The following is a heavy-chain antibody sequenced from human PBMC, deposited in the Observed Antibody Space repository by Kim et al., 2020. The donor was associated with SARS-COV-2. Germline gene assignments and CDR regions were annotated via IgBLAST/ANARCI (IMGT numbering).Heavy chain of an antibody. D-gene: IGHD3-3*01. Sequence: SETLSLTCTVSGGSISSNDYYWDWIRQPPGNGLEWIGSISYSGRTYYNPSLKSRVTISVDTSKNQISLKLSSVTAADTGVYYCARGIFGVVIIPYYYYY. V-gene: IGHV4-39*01. CDR1: GGSISSNDYY. CDR3: ARGIFGVVIIPYYYYY. CDR2: ISYSGRT. J-gene: IGHJ6*03.